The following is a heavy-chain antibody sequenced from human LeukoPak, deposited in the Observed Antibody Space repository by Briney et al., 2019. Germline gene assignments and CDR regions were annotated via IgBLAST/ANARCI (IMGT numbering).Heavy chain of an antibody. V-gene: IGHV3-9*01. CDR3: AASIAARLFFDY. J-gene: IGHJ4*02. D-gene: IGHD6-6*01. CDR1: GFTFDDYA. CDR2: ISWNSGGI. Sequence: PGRSLRLSCAASGFTFDDYAMHWVRQAPGKGLEWVSGISWNSGGIGYADSVKGRFTISRDNAKNTLYLQMNSLRAEDTAVYYCAASIAARLFFDYWGQGTLVTVSS.